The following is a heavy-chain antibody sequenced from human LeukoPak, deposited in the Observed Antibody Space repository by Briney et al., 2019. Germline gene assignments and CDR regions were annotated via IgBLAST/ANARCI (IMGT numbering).Heavy chain of an antibody. J-gene: IGHJ5*02. CDR1: VYTFTSYY. Sequence: ASVKVSRKASVYTFTSYYIHWVRQAPRQELEWMGIINPSAGSTSYAQKFQGRVTMTRDMSTSTDYMELSSLRSEDTAIYYCSRDNSVGDYAWWFDPWGQGTLVTVSS. CDR3: SRDNSVGDYAWWFDP. V-gene: IGHV1-46*01. D-gene: IGHD1-26*01. CDR2: INPSAGST.